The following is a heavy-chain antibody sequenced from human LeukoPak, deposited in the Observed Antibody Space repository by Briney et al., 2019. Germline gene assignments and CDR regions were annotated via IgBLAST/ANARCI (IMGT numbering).Heavy chain of an antibody. CDR2: IYYSGST. D-gene: IGHD4-17*01. V-gene: IGHV4-31*03. CDR1: GGSISSGGYY. Sequence: SQTLSLTCTVSGGSISSGGYYWSWIRQHPGKGLEWIGYIYYSGSTYYNPSLKSRVTISVDTSKNQFSLKLSSVTAADTPVYYCARKPYGDHFDYWGQGTLVTVSS. CDR3: ARKPYGDHFDY. J-gene: IGHJ4*02.